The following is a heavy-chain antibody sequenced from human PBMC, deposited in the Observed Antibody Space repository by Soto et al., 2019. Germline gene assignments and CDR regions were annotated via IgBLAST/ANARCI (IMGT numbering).Heavy chain of an antibody. CDR2: IYYSGST. D-gene: IGHD6-25*01. CDR3: ARHEAGWYFDS. J-gene: IGHJ4*02. Sequence: PSETLSLTCTVSRGSISSGTNYWAWIRQPPGKGLEWNANIYYSGSTFYNPSLKSRVTISLDTSKNQFSLKLRSVTAADTAVYYCARHEAGWYFDSWGQGTLVTVSS. V-gene: IGHV4-39*01. CDR1: RGSISSGTNY.